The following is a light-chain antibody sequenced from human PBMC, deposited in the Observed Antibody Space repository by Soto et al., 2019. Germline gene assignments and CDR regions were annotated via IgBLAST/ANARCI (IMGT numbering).Light chain of an antibody. CDR1: QSISSY. V-gene: IGKV1-39*01. CDR2: AAS. J-gene: IGKJ1*01. Sequence: DIQMTQSPSSLSASVGDRVTITCRASQSISSYLNWYQQKPGKAPKLLIYAASSLQSGVPSRFSGSGSGTAYTLTISSLQPEEFATYYCQQSYSTLVTFGQGTTVDIK. CDR3: QQSYSTLVT.